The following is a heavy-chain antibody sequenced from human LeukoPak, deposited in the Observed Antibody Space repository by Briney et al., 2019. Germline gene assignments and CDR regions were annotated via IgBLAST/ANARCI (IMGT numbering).Heavy chain of an antibody. CDR3: ASPSGYSYGSKGDY. V-gene: IGHV1-69*01. CDR2: IIPILGTA. J-gene: IGHJ4*02. D-gene: IGHD5-18*01. Sequence: GASVKVSCKASGGTFSSYAISWVRQAPGQGLEWMGGIIPILGTASYAQKFQGRVTITADESTSTAYMELSSLRSEDTAVYYCASPSGYSYGSKGDYWGQGTLVTVSS. CDR1: GGTFSSYA.